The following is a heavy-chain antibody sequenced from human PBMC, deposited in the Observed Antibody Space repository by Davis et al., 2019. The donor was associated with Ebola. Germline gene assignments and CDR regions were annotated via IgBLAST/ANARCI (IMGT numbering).Heavy chain of an antibody. J-gene: IGHJ4*02. V-gene: IGHV3-74*01. Sequence: GESLKISCAASGFTFSSYWMHWVRQAPGKGLVWVSRINSDGSSTSYADSVKGRFPISRDNAKNTLYLQMNSLRAEDTAVYYCARGGGYDYVWGSSPYDYWGQGTLVTVSS. CDR3: ARGGGYDYVWGSSPYDY. CDR2: INSDGSST. D-gene: IGHD3-16*01. CDR1: GFTFSSYW.